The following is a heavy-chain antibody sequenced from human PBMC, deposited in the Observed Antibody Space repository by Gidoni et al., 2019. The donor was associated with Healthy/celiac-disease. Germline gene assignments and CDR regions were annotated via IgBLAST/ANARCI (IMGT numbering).Heavy chain of an antibody. CDR1: GYTFTSYY. CDR3: ARDLRSGSYSRGMDV. V-gene: IGHV1-46*01. Sequence: QVQLVQSGAEVKKPGASVKVSCKASGYTFTSYYMHWVRQAPGQGLEWIGIINPSGGSTSYAQKFQGRVTMTRDTSTSTVYMELSSLRSEDTAVYYCARDLRSGSYSRGMDVWGQGTTVTVSS. CDR2: INPSGGST. D-gene: IGHD1-26*01. J-gene: IGHJ6*02.